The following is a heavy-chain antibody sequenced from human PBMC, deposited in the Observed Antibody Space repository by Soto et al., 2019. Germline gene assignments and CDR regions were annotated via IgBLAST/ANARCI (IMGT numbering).Heavy chain of an antibody. J-gene: IGHJ3*01. CDR1: SYSLTRYC. D-gene: IGHD3-10*01. V-gene: IGHV1-46*01. Sequence: GAPGKVPWKASSYSLTRYCMHWVGPAPGKGLEWMGVINPSGGSTSSAQKFQGRVTMTRDTSTSTVYMELSSLRSVFLAVYYRAREYYYRSASYGAAFVVR. CDR3: AREYYYRSASYGAAFVV. CDR2: INPSGGST.